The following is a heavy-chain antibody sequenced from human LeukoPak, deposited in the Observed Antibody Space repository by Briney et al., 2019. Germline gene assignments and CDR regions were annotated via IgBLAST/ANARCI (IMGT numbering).Heavy chain of an antibody. J-gene: IGHJ5*02. CDR3: ARDVSYSGSRDAWWFDP. Sequence: ASVKVSCKASGYTFTGYYMHWVRQAPGQGLEWVGIINPSGGGTSYAQKFQGRVTMTRDMSTNTFYMELSSLRFDDTAVYYCARDVSYSGSRDAWWFDPWGQGTLVTVSS. V-gene: IGHV1-46*01. CDR1: GYTFTGYY. CDR2: INPSGGGT. D-gene: IGHD6-13*01.